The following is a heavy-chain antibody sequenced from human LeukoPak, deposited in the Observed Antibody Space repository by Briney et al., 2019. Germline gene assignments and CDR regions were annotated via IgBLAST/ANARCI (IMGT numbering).Heavy chain of an antibody. CDR3: ARESSSWSNFDY. CDR1: GYTFSSYE. J-gene: IGHJ4*02. CDR2: ISSSGSTI. D-gene: IGHD6-13*01. Sequence: GGSLRLSCAASGYTFSSYEMYWVRQAPGKGLEWVSYISSSGSTIYYADSVKGRFTISRDNAKNSLYLQMNSLRAEDTAVYYCARESSSWSNFDYWGQGTLVTVSS. V-gene: IGHV3-48*03.